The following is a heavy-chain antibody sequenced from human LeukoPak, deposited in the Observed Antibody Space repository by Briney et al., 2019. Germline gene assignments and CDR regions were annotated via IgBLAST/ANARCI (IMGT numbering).Heavy chain of an antibody. Sequence: GGSLRLSCAASGFTFSSYSMNWVRQAPGKGLEWVSSISSSSSYIYYADSVKGRFTISRDNAKNSLYLQMNSLRAEDTAVYYCAGDHYGEYDAFDIWGQGTMVTVSS. CDR1: GFTFSSYS. V-gene: IGHV3-21*01. CDR3: AGDHYGEYDAFDI. D-gene: IGHD4-17*01. CDR2: ISSSSSYI. J-gene: IGHJ3*02.